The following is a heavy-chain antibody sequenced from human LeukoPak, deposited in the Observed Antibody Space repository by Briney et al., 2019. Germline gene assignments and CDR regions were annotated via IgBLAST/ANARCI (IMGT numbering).Heavy chain of an antibody. Sequence: ASVKVSCKASGYTFTDYYIHWMRQVPGQGLEWMGWMNPNSGNTGYAQKFQGRVTMTRDTSISTAYMELSSLRSEDTAVYYCARDPRITIFGVVQNWFDPWGQGTLVTVSS. CDR3: ARDPRITIFGVVQNWFDP. J-gene: IGHJ5*02. D-gene: IGHD3-3*01. CDR2: MNPNSGNT. V-gene: IGHV1-8*02. CDR1: GYTFTDYY.